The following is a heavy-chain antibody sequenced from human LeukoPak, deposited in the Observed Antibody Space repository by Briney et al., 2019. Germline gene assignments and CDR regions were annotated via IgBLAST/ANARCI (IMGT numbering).Heavy chain of an antibody. CDR1: GYTFTGYY. CDR3: ARGPVGYCSGGSCYGRTYYYYMDV. D-gene: IGHD2-15*01. V-gene: IGHV1-2*06. J-gene: IGHJ6*03. Sequence: ASVKVSCKASGYTFTGYYMHWVRQAPGQGLEWMGRINPNSGGTNYAQKFQGRVTMTRDTSISTGYMELSRLRSDDTAVYYCARGPVGYCSGGSCYGRTYYYYMDVWGKGTTVTVSS. CDR2: INPNSGGT.